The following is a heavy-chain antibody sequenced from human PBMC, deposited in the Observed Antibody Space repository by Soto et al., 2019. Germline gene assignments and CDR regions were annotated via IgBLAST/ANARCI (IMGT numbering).Heavy chain of an antibody. Sequence: QVQLQESGPGLVKPSQTLSLTCTVSGGSISDGAYYWSWIRQPPGKGLEWIGHIYNSGNTYNNPSLRSRLTISLDTSKSQFSLNLNSMTAAVTAVYYCASGLSGDKVDQWGQGTLVTVSS. D-gene: IGHD2-21*01. CDR1: GGSISDGAYY. CDR2: IYNSGNT. V-gene: IGHV4-30-4*01. J-gene: IGHJ4*02. CDR3: ASGLSGDKVDQ.